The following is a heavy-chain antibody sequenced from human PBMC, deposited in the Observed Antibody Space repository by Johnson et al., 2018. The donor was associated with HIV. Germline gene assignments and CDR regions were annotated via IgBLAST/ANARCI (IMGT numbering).Heavy chain of an antibody. CDR1: GFTFDDYG. Sequence: EVQLVESGGGLVQPGRSLRLSCAASGFTFDDYGMSWVRQAPGKGLEWVSSINWNGGSTAYADSVKGRFTISRDNAKNSLYLQMNSLRAEDTAFYYCARERLTTHAFDIWGQGTMVTVSS. J-gene: IGHJ3*02. CDR2: INWNGGST. V-gene: IGHV3-20*04. D-gene: IGHD4-17*01. CDR3: ARERLTTHAFDI.